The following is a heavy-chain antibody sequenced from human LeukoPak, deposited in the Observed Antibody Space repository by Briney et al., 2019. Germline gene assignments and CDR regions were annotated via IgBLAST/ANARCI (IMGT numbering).Heavy chain of an antibody. Sequence: SETLSLTCAVYGGSFSGYYWSWIRQPPGKGLEWIGEINHSGSTNYNPSLKSRVTISVDTSKNQFSLKLSSVTAADTAVYYCARQSNGGSFDYWGQGTLVTVSS. D-gene: IGHD2-8*01. V-gene: IGHV4-34*01. CDR3: ARQSNGGSFDY. J-gene: IGHJ4*02. CDR1: GGSFSGYY. CDR2: INHSGST.